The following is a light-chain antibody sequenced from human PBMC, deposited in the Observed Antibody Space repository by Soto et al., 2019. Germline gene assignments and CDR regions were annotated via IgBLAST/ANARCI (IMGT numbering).Light chain of an antibody. CDR1: QSISSY. CDR2: DAS. Sequence: EIVLTQSPATLSLSPGERATLSCGASQSISSYLAWYQQKPGLAPRLLIYDASSRATGIPDRFSGSGSGTDFTLTIRRLEPEDFAVYYCQQYGGSLTFGPGTQVDIK. CDR3: QQYGGSLT. V-gene: IGKV3D-20*01. J-gene: IGKJ3*01.